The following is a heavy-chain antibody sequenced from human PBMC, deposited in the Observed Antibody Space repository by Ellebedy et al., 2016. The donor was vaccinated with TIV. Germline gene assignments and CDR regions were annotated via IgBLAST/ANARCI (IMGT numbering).Heavy chain of an antibody. V-gene: IGHV3-7*04. D-gene: IGHD3-3*02. CDR1: GITFSSYW. J-gene: IGHJ4*02. CDR3: AKDAFSRGDY. Sequence: GASLKISCAASGITFSSYWMSWVRQAPGKGLEWVANVNQDGSGKNYANSVKGRFTISRDNAKNSLYLQMNSLRVEDTAVYYCAKDAFSRGDYWGQGTLVTVSS. CDR2: VNQDGSGK.